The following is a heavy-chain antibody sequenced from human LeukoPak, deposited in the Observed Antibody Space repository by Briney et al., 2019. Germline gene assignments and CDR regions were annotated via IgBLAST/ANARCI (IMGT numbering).Heavy chain of an antibody. CDR1: GFTVSSNY. Sequence: GGSLRLSCAASGFTVSSNYMSWVRQAPGKGLEWVSAISGSGGSTYYADSVKGRFTISRDNSKNTLYLQMNSLRAEDTAVYYCAKSRDSSSWWAYYFDYWGQGTLVTVSS. V-gene: IGHV3-23*01. J-gene: IGHJ4*02. CDR3: AKSRDSSSWWAYYFDY. D-gene: IGHD6-13*01. CDR2: ISGSGGST.